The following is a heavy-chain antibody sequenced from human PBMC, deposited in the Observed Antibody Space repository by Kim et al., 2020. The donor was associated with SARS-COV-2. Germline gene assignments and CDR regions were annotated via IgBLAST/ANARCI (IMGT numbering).Heavy chain of an antibody. D-gene: IGHD3-16*01. CDR3: ARARGGAYYYGMDV. Sequence: YADSVEGRFTISRDNSQNTLYLQMNSLGAEDTAVYYCARARGGAYYYGMDVWGQGTTVTVSS. J-gene: IGHJ6*02. V-gene: IGHV3-30*01.